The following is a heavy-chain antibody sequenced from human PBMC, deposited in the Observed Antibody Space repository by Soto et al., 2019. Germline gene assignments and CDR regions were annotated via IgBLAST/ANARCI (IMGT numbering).Heavy chain of an antibody. CDR3: AKSNLYCSGTSCYVFDF. D-gene: IGHD2-2*01. V-gene: IGHV3-23*01. CDR1: GFTFSSYA. CDR2: ISSSGDRT. J-gene: IGHJ4*02. Sequence: EVQLLESGGGLVQPGGSLRLSCAASGFTFSSYAMNWVRQAPGKGLEWVSAISSSGDRTYYADSVKGRFTISRDNSKNTLSLQVNSLRADDTAVYYCAKSNLYCSGTSCYVFDFWGQGTLVTVSS.